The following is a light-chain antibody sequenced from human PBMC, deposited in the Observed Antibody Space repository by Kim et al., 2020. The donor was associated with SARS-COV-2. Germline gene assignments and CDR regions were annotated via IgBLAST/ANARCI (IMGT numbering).Light chain of an antibody. J-gene: IGLJ2*01. CDR1: SIRSYY. Sequence: ALGQTVRTTCQGDSIRSYYATWYQQKPGQPPILVIYGKNNRPSGIPDRFSGSSSGNTASLTITGTQAGDEADYYCNSRDSNDNVVFGGGTQLTVL. CDR2: GKN. V-gene: IGLV3-19*01. CDR3: NSRDSNDNVV.